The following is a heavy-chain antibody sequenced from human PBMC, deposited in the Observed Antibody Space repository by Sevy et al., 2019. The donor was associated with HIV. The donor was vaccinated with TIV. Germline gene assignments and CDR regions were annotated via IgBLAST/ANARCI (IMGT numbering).Heavy chain of an antibody. D-gene: IGHD5-12*01. Sequence: SETLSLTCTVSGGSISNSDSYWGWIRQSPGKGLEWIGYIHYTGGTYYNPFLKSRVAMSVDTSEKQFSLKLSSMTEADTAVYYCASKRGYNHGPFDYWGQGALVTVSS. CDR2: IHYTGGT. V-gene: IGHV4-30-4*02. J-gene: IGHJ4*02. CDR1: GGSISNSDSY. CDR3: ASKRGYNHGPFDY.